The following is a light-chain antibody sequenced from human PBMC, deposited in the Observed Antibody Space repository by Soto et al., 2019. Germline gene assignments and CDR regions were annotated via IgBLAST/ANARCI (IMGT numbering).Light chain of an antibody. CDR1: SSDVGGYNY. V-gene: IGLV2-11*01. CDR2: TNI. Sequence: QSALTQPRSVSGSPGQSVTISCTGTSSDVGGYNYVSWYQHHPGKAPKLIIYTNIQRPSGVPDRFSGSKSGTSASLAISGLRSEDEADYFCSSWDDSLNGVVFGGGTQLTVL. J-gene: IGLJ2*01. CDR3: SSWDDSLNGVV.